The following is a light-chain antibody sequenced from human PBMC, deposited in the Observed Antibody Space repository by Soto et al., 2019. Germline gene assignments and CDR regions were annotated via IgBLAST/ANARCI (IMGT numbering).Light chain of an antibody. Sequence: QSALTQPASVSGSPGQSITISCTGTSSDVGSYNLVSWYQHHPGKAPKLMIYEGSKRPSGVSNSFSGSKSGNTASLTISGLQAEDEADYYCCSYAGSSTPYVFGTGTKVTVL. CDR1: SSDVGSYNL. CDR2: EGS. J-gene: IGLJ1*01. V-gene: IGLV2-23*01. CDR3: CSYAGSSTPYV.